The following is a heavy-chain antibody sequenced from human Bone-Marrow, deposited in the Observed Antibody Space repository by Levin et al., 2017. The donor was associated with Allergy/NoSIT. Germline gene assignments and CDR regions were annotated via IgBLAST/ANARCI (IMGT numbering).Heavy chain of an antibody. CDR2: IYWDDDK. V-gene: IGHV2-5*02. D-gene: IGHD6-13*01. CDR1: GFSLSTSGVG. Sequence: SGPTLVKPPQTLTLTCTFSGFSLSTSGVGVGWIRQPPGKALEWLALIYWDDDKRYSPSLKSRLTITKDTSKNQVVLTMTNMDPVDTATYYCAGTKSSLVDGYSKNWFDPWGQGTLVTVSS. J-gene: IGHJ5*02. CDR3: AGTKSSLVDGYSKNWFDP.